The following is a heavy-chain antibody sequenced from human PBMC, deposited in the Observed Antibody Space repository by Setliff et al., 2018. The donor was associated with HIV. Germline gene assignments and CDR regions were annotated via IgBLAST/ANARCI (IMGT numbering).Heavy chain of an antibody. D-gene: IGHD3-3*01. CDR1: GYTFTTYG. V-gene: IGHV1-69*13. CDR2: IIPMFGTA. CDR3: ARGGSGYYDFWSGSSAFEY. J-gene: IGHJ4*02. Sequence: ASVKVSCKASGYTFTTYGISWVRQAPGQGLEWMGGIIPMFGTAHYAQKFQGRVTITADESTTTAYMELSSLRSEDTAVFYCARGGSGYYDFWSGSSAFEYWGQGTLVTVSS.